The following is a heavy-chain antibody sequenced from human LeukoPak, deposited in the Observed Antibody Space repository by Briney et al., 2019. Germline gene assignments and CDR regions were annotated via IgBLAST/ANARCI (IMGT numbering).Heavy chain of an antibody. CDR1: GGSISSSSYY. D-gene: IGHD6-6*01. V-gene: IGHV4-39*07. CDR3: ARGYSSSWFDY. J-gene: IGHJ4*02. CDR2: IYYSGST. Sequence: SQTLSLTCTVSGGSISSSSYYWGWIRQPPGKGLEWIGSIYYSGSTYYNPSLKSRVTISVDTSKNQFSLKLSSVTAADTAVYYCARGYSSSWFDYWGRGTLVTVSS.